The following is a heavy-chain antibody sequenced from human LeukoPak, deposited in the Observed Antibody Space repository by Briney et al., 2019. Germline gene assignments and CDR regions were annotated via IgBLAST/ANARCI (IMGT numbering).Heavy chain of an antibody. D-gene: IGHD3-22*01. CDR1: GFTFSSYW. V-gene: IGHV3-74*01. J-gene: IGHJ3*02. CDR2: INSDGSST. Sequence: GESRRLSWAAAGFTFSSYWMHWVSQAPGKGLVWVSRINSDGSSTIYADCVKGRFTISSDNANNALYLQMNSLRAEDTAVYYSARDYYDSSGLDAFDIWGQGTMVTVSS. CDR3: ARDYYDSSGLDAFDI.